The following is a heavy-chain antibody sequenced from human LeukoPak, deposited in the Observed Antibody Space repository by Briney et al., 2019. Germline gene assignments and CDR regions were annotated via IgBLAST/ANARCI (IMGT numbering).Heavy chain of an antibody. CDR3: ARRRLGDAFDV. CDR1: GGSINGYY. Sequence: SETLSLTCTVSGGSINGYYWTGIRQPPGKGLEWIGYIYYSGSTNYNPSLKSRVTLSVHTSKNQFSLRLSSVTAADTAMYYCARRRLGDAFDVWGRGTMVAVSS. D-gene: IGHD3-16*01. J-gene: IGHJ3*01. V-gene: IGHV4-59*08. CDR2: IYYSGST.